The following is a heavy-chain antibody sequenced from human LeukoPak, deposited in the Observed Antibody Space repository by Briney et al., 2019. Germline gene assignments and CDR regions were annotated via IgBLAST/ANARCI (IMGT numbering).Heavy chain of an antibody. V-gene: IGHV4-34*01. J-gene: IGHJ4*02. CDR3: ARLRSGGYYLPLDY. CDR1: GGSFSGYY. D-gene: IGHD3-3*01. CDR2: IDHSGST. Sequence: SETLSLTCAVYGGSFSGYYWSWIRQPPGKGLEWIGEIDHSGSTNYNPSLKSRVTISVDTSKNQFSLKLSSVTAADTAVYYCARLRSGGYYLPLDYWGQGTLVTVSS.